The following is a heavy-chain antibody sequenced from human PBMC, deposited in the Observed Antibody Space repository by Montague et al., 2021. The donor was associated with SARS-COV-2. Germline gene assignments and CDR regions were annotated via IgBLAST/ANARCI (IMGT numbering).Heavy chain of an antibody. Sequence: SLRLSCAASGFTFSSYSLNWVRQAPGKGLEWVSSISSSISYIYYADSXXGRFTISRDNAKNSLYLQMNSLRAEDTAVYYCATQPSDGAGYYYGMDVWGQGTTVTVSS. D-gene: IGHD2-2*01. CDR2: ISSSISYI. J-gene: IGHJ6*02. V-gene: IGHV3-21*01. CDR3: ATQPSDGAGYYYGMDV. CDR1: GFTFSSYS.